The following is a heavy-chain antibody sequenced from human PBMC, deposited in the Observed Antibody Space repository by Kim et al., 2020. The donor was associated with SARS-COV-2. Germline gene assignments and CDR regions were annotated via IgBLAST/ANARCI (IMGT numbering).Heavy chain of an antibody. CDR1: GGSFSGYY. V-gene: IGHV4-34*01. CDR2: INHSGST. J-gene: IGHJ4*02. CDR3: ARVLVRRPKGGFDY. Sequence: SETLSLTCAVYGGSFSGYYWSWIRQPPGKGLEWIGEINHSGSTNYNPSLKSRVTISVDTSKNQFSLKLSSVTAADTAVYYCARVLVRRPKGGFDYWGQGTLVTVSS. D-gene: IGHD1-26*01.